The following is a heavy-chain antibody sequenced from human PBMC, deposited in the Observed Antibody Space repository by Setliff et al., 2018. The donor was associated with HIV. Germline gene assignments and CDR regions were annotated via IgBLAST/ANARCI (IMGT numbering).Heavy chain of an antibody. Sequence: GESLKISCKGSGYSFTSYWIGWVRQAPGKGLEWVSSISSSSRSKYYADSVKGRFTISRDNAKNSLYLQMNSLTAEDTAVYYCARGGYSYGFGRHRAYFQYWGQGTQVTVSS. CDR1: GYSFTSYW. D-gene: IGHD5-18*01. CDR2: ISSSSRSK. V-gene: IGHV3-21*01. J-gene: IGHJ1*01. CDR3: ARGGYSYGFGRHRAYFQY.